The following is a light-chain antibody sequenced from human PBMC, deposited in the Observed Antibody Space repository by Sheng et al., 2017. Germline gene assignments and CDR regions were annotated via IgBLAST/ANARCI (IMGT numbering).Light chain of an antibody. J-gene: IGLJ2*01. Sequence: SYELTQPPSVSVYPGQTASITCSGDKLGGKYVSWYQQKPGQSPVLVIYQNNKRPSGVPDRFSGSKSGTSASLAISGLRSEDEGEYYCAVWDATLRGPVFGGGTKVTVL. CDR1: KLGGKY. V-gene: IGLV3-1*01. CDR3: AVWDATLRGPV. CDR2: QNN.